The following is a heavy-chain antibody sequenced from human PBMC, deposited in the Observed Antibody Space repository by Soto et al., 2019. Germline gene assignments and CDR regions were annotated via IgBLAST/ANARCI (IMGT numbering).Heavy chain of an antibody. CDR1: GFTFDDYA. CDR2: ISWNSGSI. V-gene: IGHV3-9*01. Sequence: EVQLVESGGGLVQPGRSLRLSCAASGFTFDDYAMHWVRQAPGKGLEWVSGISWNSGSIGYADSVKGRFTISRDNAKNSLYLQMNSLRAEDTALYYCANDRYPSYCSSTSCRFWFDPWGQGTLVTVSS. D-gene: IGHD2-2*01. J-gene: IGHJ5*02. CDR3: ANDRYPSYCSSTSCRFWFDP.